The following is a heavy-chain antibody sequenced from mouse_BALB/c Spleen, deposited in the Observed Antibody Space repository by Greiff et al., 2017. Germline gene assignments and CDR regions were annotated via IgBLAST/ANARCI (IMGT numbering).Heavy chain of an antibody. CDR1: GFAFSSYD. V-gene: IGHV5-12-1*01. CDR2: ISSGGGST. Sequence: EVQLVESGGGLVKPGGSLTLSCAASGFAFSSYDMSWVRQTPEKRLEWVAYISSGGGSTYYPDTVKGRFTISRDNAKNTLYLQMSSLKSEDTAMYYCARERGLHNPFAYWGQGTLVTVSA. D-gene: IGHD2-2*01. J-gene: IGHJ3*01. CDR3: ARERGLHNPFAY.